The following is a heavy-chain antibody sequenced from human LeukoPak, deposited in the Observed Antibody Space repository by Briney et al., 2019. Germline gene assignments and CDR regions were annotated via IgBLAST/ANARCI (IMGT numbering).Heavy chain of an antibody. J-gene: IGHJ4*02. CDR1: GGSFSTSSYF. V-gene: IGHV4-39*07. CDR3: ARRKGHYDFLRYFDY. D-gene: IGHD3-3*01. CDR2: IYYTGST. Sequence: SETLSLTCIVSGGSFSTSSYFWGWIRQPPGKGLEWIGPIYYTGSTHYNPSLKSRVTISVDTSKNQFSLRLSSVTAADTAVYYCARRKGHYDFLRYFDYGGQGALVTVSS.